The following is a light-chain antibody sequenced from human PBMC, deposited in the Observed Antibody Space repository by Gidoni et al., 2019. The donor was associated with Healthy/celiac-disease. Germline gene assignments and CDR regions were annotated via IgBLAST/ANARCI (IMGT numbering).Light chain of an antibody. V-gene: IGKV1-5*03. J-gene: IGKJ1*01. Sequence: DIQMTQSPSTLSASVGDRVTITCRASQSISSWLAWYQQKPGKATKLLIYKASSLESGVPSRFSGSGSGTELTLTISSLQPDDFATYYCQQYNSYRTFGQGTKVEIK. CDR1: QSISSW. CDR2: KAS. CDR3: QQYNSYRT.